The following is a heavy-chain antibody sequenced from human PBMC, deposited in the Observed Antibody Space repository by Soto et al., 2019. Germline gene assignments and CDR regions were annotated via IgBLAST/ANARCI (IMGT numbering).Heavy chain of an antibody. J-gene: IGHJ5*02. CDR1: GFTFSSYG. D-gene: IGHD2-2*01. V-gene: IGHV3-33*01. Sequence: HPGGSLRLSCAASGFTFSSYGMHWVRQAPGKGLEWVAVIWYDGSNKYYADSVKGRFTISRDNSKNTLYLQMNSLRAEDTAVYYCARQVPAAKFWFDPWGQGTLVTVSS. CDR3: ARQVPAAKFWFDP. CDR2: IWYDGSNK.